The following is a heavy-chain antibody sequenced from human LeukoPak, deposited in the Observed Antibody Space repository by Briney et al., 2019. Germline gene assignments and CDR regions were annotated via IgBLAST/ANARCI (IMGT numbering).Heavy chain of an antibody. D-gene: IGHD6-13*01. CDR1: GFTFSSYA. J-gene: IGHJ4*02. V-gene: IGHV3-23*01. CDR3: AREGLGAAAGTFDY. Sequence: QPGGSLRLACAASGFTFSSYAMSWVRQAPGKGLAWVSIISGSGDNTDYADSVKGRFTISRDNSKNTLSLQMNSLRVEDTAVYYCAREGLGAAAGTFDYWGQGTLATVSS. CDR2: ISGSGDNT.